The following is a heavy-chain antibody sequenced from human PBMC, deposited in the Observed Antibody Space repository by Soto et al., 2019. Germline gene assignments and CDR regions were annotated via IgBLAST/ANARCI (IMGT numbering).Heavy chain of an antibody. D-gene: IGHD3-10*01. J-gene: IGHJ4*02. V-gene: IGHV1-18*01. Sequence: GASVKVSCKASGYTFTSYGISWVRQAPGQGLEWMGWISAYNGNTNYAQKLQGRVTMTTDTSTSTAYMELRSLRSDDTAVYYCARDRLDPFHLWFGELFDYWGQGTLVTVSS. CDR1: GYTFTSYG. CDR3: ARDRLDPFHLWFGELFDY. CDR2: ISAYNGNT.